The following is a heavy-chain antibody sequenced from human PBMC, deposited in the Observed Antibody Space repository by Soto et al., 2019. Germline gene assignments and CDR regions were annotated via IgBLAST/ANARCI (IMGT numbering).Heavy chain of an antibody. D-gene: IGHD5-12*01. CDR1: GFTFRSYW. Sequence: EVQLVESGGGLVQPGGSLRISCAVSGFTFRSYWMSWVRQAPGKGLEWVATIKQDGSEKYYVDSVKGRFTISRDNAENSLYLQMNSMSAEDTAVYFCARDVGYDYVNWGQGTLVTVSS. J-gene: IGHJ4*02. V-gene: IGHV3-7*01. CDR3: ARDVGYDYVN. CDR2: IKQDGSEK.